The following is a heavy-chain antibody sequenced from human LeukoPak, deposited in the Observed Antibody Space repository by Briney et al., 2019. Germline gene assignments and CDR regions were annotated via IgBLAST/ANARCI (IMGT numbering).Heavy chain of an antibody. V-gene: IGHV1-18*01. CDR1: GYTFTNYG. Sequence: ASVKVSCKASGYTFTNYGITWVRQAPGQGLEWMGWISGYQGSTTYAQNFQGRVTMTIDTSTSTAYMDLRSLRSDDTAIYFCARSDLVTITAAPFNYWAQGTLVAVSS. CDR2: ISGYQGST. D-gene: IGHD5-24*01. J-gene: IGHJ4*02. CDR3: ARSDLVTITAAPFNY.